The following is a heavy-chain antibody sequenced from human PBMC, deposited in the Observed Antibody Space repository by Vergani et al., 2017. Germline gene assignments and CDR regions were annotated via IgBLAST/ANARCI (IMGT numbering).Heavy chain of an antibody. CDR1: GFTFSSYS. Sequence: EVQLVESGGGLVQPGGSLRLSCAASGFTFSSYSMNWVRQAPGKGLEWVSYISSSSSTIYDADSVKGRFTISRDNAKNSLYLQMNSLGAEDTAVYYCARDRAKGSSGWYDGYWGQGTLVTVSS. CDR2: ISSSSSTI. D-gene: IGHD6-19*01. CDR3: ARDRAKGSSGWYDGY. V-gene: IGHV3-48*01. J-gene: IGHJ4*02.